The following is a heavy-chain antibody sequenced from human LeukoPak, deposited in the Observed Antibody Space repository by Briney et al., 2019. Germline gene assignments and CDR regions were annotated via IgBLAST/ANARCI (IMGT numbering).Heavy chain of an antibody. CDR1: GFTFSRIA. J-gene: IGHJ4*02. V-gene: IGHV3-23*01. CDR3: AKGQELDDGVFDS. CDR2: IRSNGDTA. D-gene: IGHD1-1*01. Sequence: GGSLRLSCAASGFTFSRIAMTWVREAPGKGLVWVSTIRSNGDTAYNADSVRGRFAISRDNSKNALFLQMNSLRVEDTAIYYCAKGQELDDGVFDSWGQGTLVTVSS.